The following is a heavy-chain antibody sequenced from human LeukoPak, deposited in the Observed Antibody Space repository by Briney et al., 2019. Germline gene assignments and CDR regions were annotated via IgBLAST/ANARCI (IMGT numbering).Heavy chain of an antibody. CDR1: GASISSSSHY. D-gene: IGHD3-22*01. CDR3: AAPSGATYYAPFDF. V-gene: IGHV4-39*01. Sequence: PSETLSLTCSVSGASISSSSHYWGWVRQSPGKGLEWIANIYYSGHTSYNPFLQSRVSISVDTSKNQFSLKLTPISAADTAVYYCAAPSGATYYAPFDFWGQGTMVSVAS. J-gene: IGHJ4*02. CDR2: IYYSGHT.